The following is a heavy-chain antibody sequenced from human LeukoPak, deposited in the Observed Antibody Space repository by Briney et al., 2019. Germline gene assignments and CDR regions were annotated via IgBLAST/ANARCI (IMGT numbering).Heavy chain of an antibody. Sequence: AASVKVSCKASGYTFTGYYMHWVRQAPGQGLEWMGWINPNSGGTNYAQKFQGRVTMTRDTSISTAYMELSRLRSDDTAVYYCARVRRSMIVVGYTPNWFDPWGQGTLVTVSS. CDR3: ARVRRSMIVVGYTPNWFDP. D-gene: IGHD3-22*01. V-gene: IGHV1-2*02. CDR1: GYTFTGYY. J-gene: IGHJ5*02. CDR2: INPNSGGT.